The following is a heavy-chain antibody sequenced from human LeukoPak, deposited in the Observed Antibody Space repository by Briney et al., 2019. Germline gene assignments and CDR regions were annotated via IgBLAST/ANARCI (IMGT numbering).Heavy chain of an antibody. J-gene: IGHJ4*02. CDR1: GYSFTSYW. Sequence: GESLKISCKGSGYSFTSYWIGWVRQMPGKGLEWMGIIYPGDSDTRYSPSLQGQVTISADKSISTAYLQWSSLKASDTAMYYCARHSLTYYDILTGYYPDYWGQGTLVTVSS. V-gene: IGHV5-51*01. CDR3: ARHSLTYYDILTGYYPDY. CDR2: IYPGDSDT. D-gene: IGHD3-9*01.